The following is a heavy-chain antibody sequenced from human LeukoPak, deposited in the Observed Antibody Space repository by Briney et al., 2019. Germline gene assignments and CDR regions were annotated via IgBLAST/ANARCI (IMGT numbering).Heavy chain of an antibody. V-gene: IGHV3-7*01. CDR1: GFNYDSYW. D-gene: IGHD7-27*01. Sequence: GGSLRLSCAASGFNYDSYWMSWVRQAPGKGLEWVANIKEDGSEKYYVDSVKGRFTISRDNAKNSVYLQMNGLRAEDTAVYYCARRKTGHSVFENWGQGTLVIVSS. J-gene: IGHJ4*02. CDR2: IKEDGSEK. CDR3: ARRKTGHSVFEN.